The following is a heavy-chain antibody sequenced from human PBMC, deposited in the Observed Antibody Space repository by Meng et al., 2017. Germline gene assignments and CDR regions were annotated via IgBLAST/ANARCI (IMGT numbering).Heavy chain of an antibody. CDR2: IKSKTDGGTT. Sequence: GESLKISCAASGFTFSNAWMSWVRQAPGKGLEWVGRIKSKTDGGTTDYAAPVKGRFTISRDHSKNTLYLQMNSLKTEDTAVYYCTTSIVATIGGGYWGQGTLVTVSS. CDR1: GFTFSNAW. D-gene: IGHD5-12*01. J-gene: IGHJ4*02. CDR3: TTSIVATIGGGY. V-gene: IGHV3-15*01.